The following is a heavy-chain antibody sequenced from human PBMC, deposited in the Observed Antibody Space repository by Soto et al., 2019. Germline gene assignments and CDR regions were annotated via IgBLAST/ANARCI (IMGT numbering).Heavy chain of an antibody. CDR1: GGSFSGYY. Sequence: QVQLQQWGAGLLKPSETLSLTCAVYGGSFSGYYWSWIRQPPGKGLEWIGEINHSGSTNYNPSLKSRVTISVDPSKNQFSLKLSSVTSAATAVYYCARGQSSLLLDCWGQGVLVTVSS. CDR2: INHSGST. J-gene: IGHJ4*02. D-gene: IGHD2-8*02. V-gene: IGHV4-34*01. CDR3: ARGQSSLLLDC.